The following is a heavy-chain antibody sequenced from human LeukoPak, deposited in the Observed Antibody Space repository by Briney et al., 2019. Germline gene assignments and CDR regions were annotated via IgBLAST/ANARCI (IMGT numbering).Heavy chain of an antibody. Sequence: PSETLSLACAVYGGSFSGYYWSWIRQPPGKGLEWIGEINHNGSTNYNPSLKSRVTISVDTSKNQFSLKLSSVTAADTAVYYCAREGGATTRFDYWGQGTLVTVSS. D-gene: IGHD5-12*01. V-gene: IGHV4-34*01. CDR2: INHNGST. CDR3: AREGGATTRFDY. CDR1: GGSFSGYY. J-gene: IGHJ4*02.